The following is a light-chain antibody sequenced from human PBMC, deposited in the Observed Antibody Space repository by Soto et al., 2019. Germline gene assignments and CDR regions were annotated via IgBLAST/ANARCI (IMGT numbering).Light chain of an antibody. CDR3: RQYYNWPLT. J-gene: IGKJ4*01. Sequence: ELVMTQSPATLSVSPGERATLSCRASQSFSSNVAWYQQKPGQAPRLLIYGTSTRVPGIPARFSGSGSGTELTLNISSLHSADFALYYCRQYYNWPLTCGGGTKVDIK. V-gene: IGKV3-15*01. CDR2: GTS. CDR1: QSFSSN.